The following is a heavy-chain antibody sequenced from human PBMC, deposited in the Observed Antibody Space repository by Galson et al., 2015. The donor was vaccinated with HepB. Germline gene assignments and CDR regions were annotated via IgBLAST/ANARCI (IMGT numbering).Heavy chain of an antibody. CDR3: ATGRRYSSSWYRGEYYYYGMDV. J-gene: IGHJ6*02. CDR1: GFTFSSYG. D-gene: IGHD6-13*01. Sequence: SLRLSCAASGFTFSSYGMHWVRQAPGKGLEWVAVIWYDGSNKYYADSVKGRFTISRDNSKNTLYLQMNSLRAEDTAVYYCATGRRYSSSWYRGEYYYYGMDVWGQGTTVTVSS. V-gene: IGHV3-33*01. CDR2: IWYDGSNK.